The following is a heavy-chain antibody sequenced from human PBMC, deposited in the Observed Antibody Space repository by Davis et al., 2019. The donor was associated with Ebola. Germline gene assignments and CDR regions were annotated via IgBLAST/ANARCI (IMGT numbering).Heavy chain of an antibody. V-gene: IGHV3-21*01. D-gene: IGHD4-11*01. J-gene: IGHJ4*02. CDR1: GFTFAHYG. Sequence: GESLKISCAASGFTFAHYGMHWVRQAPGKGLEWVSSINSGSRNIYYGDSVKGRFTISRDNSKNTLYLQMNSLRPEDTAVYYCARDSDDYSFDYWGQGTLVTVSS. CDR3: ARDSDDYSFDY. CDR2: INSGSRNI.